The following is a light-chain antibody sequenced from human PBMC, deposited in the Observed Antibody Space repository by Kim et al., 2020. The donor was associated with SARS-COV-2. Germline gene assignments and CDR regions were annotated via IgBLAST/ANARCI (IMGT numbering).Light chain of an antibody. Sequence: AGQTASITCSGYILGDKVVSWYQQRPGQAPVVVIYKDNQRPSGIPERFSGSNSGNTATLTISGTQAMDEADYYCQAWDSSTHNYVFGAGTKVTVL. CDR2: KDN. V-gene: IGLV3-1*01. CDR3: QAWDSSTHNYV. J-gene: IGLJ1*01. CDR1: ILGDKV.